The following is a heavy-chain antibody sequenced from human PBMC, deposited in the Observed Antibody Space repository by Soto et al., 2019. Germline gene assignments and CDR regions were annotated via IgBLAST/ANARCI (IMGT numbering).Heavy chain of an antibody. J-gene: IGHJ4*02. CDR3: ATEMGATQGPFDN. CDR2: LSNTGRRT. V-gene: IGHV3-23*01. D-gene: IGHD1-26*01. CDR1: VFPFGANA. Sequence: VQVLESGGGLVQPGGSLRLSCVVSVFPFGANAMSWVRQAPGKGLEWVSGLSNTGRRTAYADSVKGRFNISRDNSENTLYLQMNSLRVEDTAVYYCATEMGATQGPFDNWGQGTLVTVSS.